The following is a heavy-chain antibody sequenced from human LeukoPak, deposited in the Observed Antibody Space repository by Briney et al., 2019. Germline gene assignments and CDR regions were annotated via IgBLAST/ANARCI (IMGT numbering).Heavy chain of an antibody. J-gene: IGHJ4*02. V-gene: IGHV3-21*06. CDR3: VRGDSRDS. CDR2: IPSSASYT. Sequence: PGGSLRLSCAASGFTFNTNTMTWVRQAPGKGLQWISSIPSSASYTHYADSVKGRFTISSDNANNVLYLQMNNLRDDDTAVYYCVRGDSRDSWGQGTLVTVSS. CDR1: GFTFNTNT. D-gene: IGHD3-22*01.